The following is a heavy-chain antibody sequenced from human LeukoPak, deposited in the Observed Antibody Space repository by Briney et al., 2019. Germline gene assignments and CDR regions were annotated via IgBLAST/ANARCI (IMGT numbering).Heavy chain of an antibody. D-gene: IGHD3-10*01. CDR1: GFTFSDYY. CDR2: ISSSSSYT. V-gene: IGHV3-11*06. J-gene: IGHJ4*02. CDR3: ARTYGSGSFDY. Sequence: PGGSLRLSCAASGFTFSDYYMSWIRQAPGKGLEWVSYISSSSSYTNYADSVKGRFTISRDNAKNSLYLQMNSLRAEDTAVYYCARTYGSGSFDYWGQGALVTVSS.